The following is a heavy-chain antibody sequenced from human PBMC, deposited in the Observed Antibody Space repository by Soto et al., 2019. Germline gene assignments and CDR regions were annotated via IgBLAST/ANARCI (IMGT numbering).Heavy chain of an antibody. CDR1: GFTVSSSY. CDR2: IYSGGST. V-gene: IGHV3-53*01. CDR3: ARDCSVGSCYSALGA. Sequence: GGSLRLSCAASGFTVSSSYMSWVRQAPGKGLEWVSFIYSGGSTYYADSVKGRFTISRENSKNTLYLQMNSLRAEDTAVYYCARDCSVGSCYSALGAWGQGTLVTVSS. D-gene: IGHD2-15*01. J-gene: IGHJ5*02.